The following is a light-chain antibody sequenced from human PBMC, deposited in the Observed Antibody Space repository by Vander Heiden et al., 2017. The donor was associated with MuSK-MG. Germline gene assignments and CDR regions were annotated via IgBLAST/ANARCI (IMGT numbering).Light chain of an antibody. Sequence: IALTQSPATLSLSPGERATLSCRASQSVFNYLGWYQQKPGQAPRLLIYDVSHRATGVPARFSGSGSGTVFSLTISSLEPEDFALSYCQQRFTGPRTFGQGTRLDI. CDR2: DVS. CDR1: QSVFNY. V-gene: IGKV3-11*01. J-gene: IGKJ2*01. CDR3: QQRFTGPRT.